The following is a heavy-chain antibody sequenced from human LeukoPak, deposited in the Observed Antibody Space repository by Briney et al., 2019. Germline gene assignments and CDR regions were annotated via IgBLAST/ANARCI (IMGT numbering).Heavy chain of an antibody. J-gene: IGHJ5*02. Sequence: GASVKVSCKASGYTFTGYYMHWVRQAPGQGLEWMGWINPNSGGTNYAQKFQGRVTMTRDTSISTAYVELSRLRSDDTAVYYCARDGIGTTGHCSGGSSILYNWFDPWGQGTLVTVSS. CDR1: GYTFTGYY. V-gene: IGHV1-2*02. D-gene: IGHD2-15*01. CDR3: ARDGIGTTGHCSGGSSILYNWFDP. CDR2: INPNSGGT.